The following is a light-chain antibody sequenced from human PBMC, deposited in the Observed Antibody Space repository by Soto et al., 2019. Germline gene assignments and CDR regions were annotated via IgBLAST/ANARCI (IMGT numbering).Light chain of an antibody. CDR3: QHYNSYSEA. CDR1: QSISHF. Sequence: DIQMTQSPSTLSGSVGDRVTITCRASQSISHFLAWYQQKPGKAPKLLIYDASSLESGVPSRFSGSGSGTEFTLTISSLQPDDFATYYCQHYNSYSEAFGQGTKVDIK. CDR2: DAS. J-gene: IGKJ1*01. V-gene: IGKV1-5*01.